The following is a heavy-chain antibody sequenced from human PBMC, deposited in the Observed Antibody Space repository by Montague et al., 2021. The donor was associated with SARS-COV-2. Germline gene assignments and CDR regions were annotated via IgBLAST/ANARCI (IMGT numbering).Heavy chain of an antibody. V-gene: IGHV4-39*07. D-gene: IGHD3-10*01. CDR1: GGSISNSNYY. Sequence: SETLSLTCTVSGGSISNSNYYWGWIRQPPGKGLEWIGNMYYSGSTYYNPSLKSRVTISIDTSKNQFSLKLSSVTAADTAVYYCARDDIVLQGVTKGMDVWGHGTTVTVSS. CDR3: ARDDIVLQGVTKGMDV. CDR2: MYYSGST. J-gene: IGHJ6*02.